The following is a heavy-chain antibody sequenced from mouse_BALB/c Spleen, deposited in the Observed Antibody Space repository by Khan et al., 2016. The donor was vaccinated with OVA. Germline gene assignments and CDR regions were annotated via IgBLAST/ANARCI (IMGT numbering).Heavy chain of an antibody. V-gene: IGHV5-6*01. J-gene: IGHJ3*01. CDR1: GFTFSAYG. D-gene: IGHD4-1*01. Sequence: EVMLVESGGDLVKPGGSLKLSCAASGFTFSAYGMSWVRQSPDKRLEWVATISSDGTYTYYPDSVKGRFTISRDNAKNTLYLQMSSLKSEDTAMYYCASHLTGSFAYWGQGTLVTVSA. CDR2: ISSDGTYT. CDR3: ASHLTGSFAY.